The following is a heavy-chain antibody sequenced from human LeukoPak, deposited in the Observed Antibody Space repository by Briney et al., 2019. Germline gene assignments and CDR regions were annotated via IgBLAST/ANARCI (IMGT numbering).Heavy chain of an antibody. CDR3: AADLAMVRGVIGGDY. V-gene: IGHV1-18*01. J-gene: IGHJ4*02. Sequence: ASVKVSCKASGYTFNTYGITWVRQAPGQGLEWMGWISGYNGKTKYAQKLQDRVTMTTDTSTTTAYMELRSLTSDDTAVYYCAADLAMVRGVIGGDYWGQGTLVTVSS. CDR1: GYTFNTYG. CDR2: ISGYNGKT. D-gene: IGHD3-10*01.